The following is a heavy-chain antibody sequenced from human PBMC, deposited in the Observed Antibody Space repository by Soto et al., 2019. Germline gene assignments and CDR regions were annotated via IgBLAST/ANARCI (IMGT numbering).Heavy chain of an antibody. CDR3: ASHYYDSSGYSD. J-gene: IGHJ4*02. CDR1: GGSFSGYY. V-gene: IGHV4-34*01. Sequence: SETLSLTCAVYGGSFSGYYWSWIRQPPGKGLEWVGEINHSGNTNYNPSLKSRVTLSVDTSKNEFSLKLRSVTAADTAVYYCASHYYDSSGYSDWGQGTLVTVSS. D-gene: IGHD3-22*01. CDR2: INHSGNT.